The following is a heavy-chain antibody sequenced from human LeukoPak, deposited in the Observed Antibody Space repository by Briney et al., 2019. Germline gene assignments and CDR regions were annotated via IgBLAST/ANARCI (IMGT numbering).Heavy chain of an antibody. CDR3: ARRTVAGAYGMDV. D-gene: IGHD6-19*01. V-gene: IGHV4-39*07. J-gene: IGHJ6*02. CDR1: GDSVSSGSYY. CDR2: IYYSGST. Sequence: PSETLSLTCTVSGDSVSSGSYYWSWIRQPPGKGLEWIGSIYYSGSTYYNPSLKSRVTISVDTSKNQFSLKLSSVTAADTAVYYCARRTVAGAYGMDVWGQGTTVTVSS.